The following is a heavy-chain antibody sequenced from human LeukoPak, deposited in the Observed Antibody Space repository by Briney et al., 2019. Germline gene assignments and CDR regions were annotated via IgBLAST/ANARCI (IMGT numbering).Heavy chain of an antibody. CDR3: AITQGFYDFWSGYYGY. CDR1: GGSISSGSYY. V-gene: IGHV4-61*02. J-gene: IGHJ4*02. Sequence: PSQTLSLTCTVSGGSISSGSYYWSWIRQPAGKGLEWIGRIYTSGSTNYNPSLKSRVTISVDTSKNQFSLKLSSVTAADTAVYYCAITQGFYDFWSGYYGYWGQGTLVTVSS. D-gene: IGHD3-3*01. CDR2: IYTSGST.